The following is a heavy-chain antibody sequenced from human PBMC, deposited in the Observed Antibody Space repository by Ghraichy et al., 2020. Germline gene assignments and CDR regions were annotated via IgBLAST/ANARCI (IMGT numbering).Heavy chain of an antibody. J-gene: IGHJ4*02. Sequence: SLNISCTVSGGSISSGGYYWSWIRQHPGKGLEWIGYIYFSGSAYYNPPLKSRATISVDTSKNQFSLRLSSVTAADTAVYYCARGGWLYFPYWGQGNLVTVSS. V-gene: IGHV4-31*03. CDR2: IYFSGSA. D-gene: IGHD5-24*01. CDR3: ARGGWLYFPY. CDR1: GGSISSGGYY.